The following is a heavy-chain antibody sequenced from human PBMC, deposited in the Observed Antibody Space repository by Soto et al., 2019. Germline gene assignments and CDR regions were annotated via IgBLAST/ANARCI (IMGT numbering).Heavy chain of an antibody. CDR3: ARDYMDTSMVRTQHYYGVDV. V-gene: IGHV4-30-4*01. CDR1: GGSISSGDYY. J-gene: IGHJ6*02. D-gene: IGHD5-18*01. CDR2: IYYSGST. Sequence: QVQLQESGPGLVKPSQTLSLTCTVSGGSISSGDYYWSWVHQPPGKGLEWIGFIYYSGSTYYNPSLKSRVTISVDTSKNQFSLKLSTVSAADTAVYYCARDYMDTSMVRTQHYYGVDVWGQGTTVTVSS.